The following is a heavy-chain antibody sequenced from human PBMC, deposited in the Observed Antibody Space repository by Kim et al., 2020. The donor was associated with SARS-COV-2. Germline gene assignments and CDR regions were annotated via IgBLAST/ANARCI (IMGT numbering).Heavy chain of an antibody. CDR1: GYSFTSYY. CDR3: AGDHDFWSGYPPGYYMDV. CDR2: INPSGGST. Sequence: ASVKVSCKASGYSFTSYYMHWVRQAPGQGLEWMGIINPSGGSTSYAQKFQGRVTMTRDTSTSTVYMELSSLRSEDTAVYYCAGDHDFWSGYPPGYYMDVWGKGTTVTVSS. D-gene: IGHD3-3*01. V-gene: IGHV1-46*01. J-gene: IGHJ6*03.